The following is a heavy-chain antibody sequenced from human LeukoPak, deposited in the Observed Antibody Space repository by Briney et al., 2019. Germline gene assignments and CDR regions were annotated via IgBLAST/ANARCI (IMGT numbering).Heavy chain of an antibody. CDR1: GGTFSSYA. CDR2: IIPIFGTA. J-gene: IGHJ4*02. V-gene: IGHV1-69*05. D-gene: IGHD3-22*01. Sequence: GASVKVSCKASGGTFSSYAISWVRQAPGQGLEWMGRIIPIFGTANYAQKFQGRVTITTDESTSTAYMELSSLRSEDTAVYYCATGDYYDSSGYYPNFTFDYWGQGTLVTVSS. CDR3: ATGDYYDSSGYYPNFTFDY.